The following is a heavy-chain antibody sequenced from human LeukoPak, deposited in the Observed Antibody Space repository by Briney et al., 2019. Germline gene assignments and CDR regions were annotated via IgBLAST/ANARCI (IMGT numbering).Heavy chain of an antibody. D-gene: IGHD3-22*01. CDR2: IYVTGTT. V-gene: IGHV4-61*02. J-gene: IGHJ4*02. CDR1: DDSISSGSYY. CDR3: ARETYYYDSSGYYYFDY. Sequence: SETLSLTCTVSDDSISSGSYYWSWIRQPAGKGLEWIGRIYVTGTTNYNLSLKSRVTISINTSKMQFSLKLSSVTAADTAVYYCARETYYYDSSGYYYFDYWGQGTLVTVSS.